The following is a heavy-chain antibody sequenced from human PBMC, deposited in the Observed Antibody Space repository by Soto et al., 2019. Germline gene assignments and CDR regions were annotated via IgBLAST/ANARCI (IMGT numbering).Heavy chain of an antibody. J-gene: IGHJ4*02. V-gene: IGHV1-46*03. D-gene: IGHD2-8*01. CDR3: ARGACTNGVCYLYYFDY. CDR1: GYTFTSYY. CDR2: NNPSGGST. Sequence: QVQLVQSGAEVKKPGASVKVSCKASGYTFTSYYMHWVRQAPGQGLEWMGINNPSGGSTSYAQKFQGRVTMTRDTSTSTVYMELSSLRSEDTAVYYCARGACTNGVCYLYYFDYWGQGTLVTVSS.